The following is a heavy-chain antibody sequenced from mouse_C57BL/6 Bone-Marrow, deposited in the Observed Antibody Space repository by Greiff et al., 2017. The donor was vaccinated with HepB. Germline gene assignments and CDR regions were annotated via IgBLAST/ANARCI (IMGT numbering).Heavy chain of an antibody. CDR2: INPNNGGT. Sequence: VQLKQSGPELVKPGASVKMSCKASGYTFTDYNMHWVKQSHGKSLEWIGYINPNNGGTSYNQKFKGKATLTVNKSSSTAYMELRSLTSEDSAVYYCARDWVIPYYFDYWGQGTTLTVSS. J-gene: IGHJ2*01. D-gene: IGHD2-2*01. V-gene: IGHV1-22*01. CDR1: GYTFTDYN. CDR3: ARDWVIPYYFDY.